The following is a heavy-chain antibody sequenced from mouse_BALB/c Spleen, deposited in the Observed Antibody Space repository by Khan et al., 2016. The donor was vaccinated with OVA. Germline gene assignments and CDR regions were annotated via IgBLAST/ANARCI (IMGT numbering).Heavy chain of an antibody. Sequence: VQLQQSGAELARPGASVKMSCKASGYTFTTYTIHWVKQRPGQGLEWIGYIIPSTDHTPYHQKFKDQAPLTADKSSSTAFLQLSSLTSDDSAVYYGAKEGAYCWADGWFAYWGQGTLVTVSA. CDR1: GYTFTTYT. CDR3: AKEGAYCWADGWFAY. CDR2: IIPSTDHT. J-gene: IGHJ3*01. D-gene: IGHD2-10*01. V-gene: IGHV1-4*01.